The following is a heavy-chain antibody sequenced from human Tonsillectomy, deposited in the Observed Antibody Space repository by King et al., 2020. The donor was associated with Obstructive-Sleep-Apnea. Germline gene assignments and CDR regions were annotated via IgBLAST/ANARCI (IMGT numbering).Heavy chain of an antibody. CDR1: GFTFSSYA. V-gene: IGHV3-23*04. J-gene: IGHJ4*02. Sequence: VQLVESGGGLVQPGGSLRLSCAASGFTFSSYAMSWVRQAPGKGLEWVSAISGSGGSTYYADSVKGRFTISRDNSNNTLYLQMNSLRAEDTAVYYCAKDILPNVLLWFGEPFDYWGQGTLVTVSS. CDR2: ISGSGGST. CDR3: AKDILPNVLLWFGEPFDY. D-gene: IGHD3-10*01.